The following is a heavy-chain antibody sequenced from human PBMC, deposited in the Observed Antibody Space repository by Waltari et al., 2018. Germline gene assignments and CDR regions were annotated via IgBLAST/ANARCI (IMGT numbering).Heavy chain of an antibody. Sequence: EVQLVESGGGLVQPGGSLRLSCAASGFTFSTYWMHWVRHAPGKGPVWVRGIRGEGTDKYDAEPVTGRFAVARYNGKNTLYLQMNNLRAEDTAIYHCVRASYNGAYARGYYYYGVDVWGPGTMVTVSS. J-gene: IGHJ6*02. CDR3: VRASYNGAYARGYYYYGVDV. D-gene: IGHD2-8*01. CDR1: GFTFSTYW. V-gene: IGHV3-74*01. CDR2: IRGEGTDK.